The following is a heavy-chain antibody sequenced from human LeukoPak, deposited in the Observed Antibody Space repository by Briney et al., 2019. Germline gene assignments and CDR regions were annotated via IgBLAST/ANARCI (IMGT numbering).Heavy chain of an antibody. Sequence: GASVKVSCKASEYSFTSYYLHWVRQTPGQGLQWMGIVNPSLGSTSYAPAFEGRVTMTADTSTTTAYMELSGLRSEDTAVYYCVRDESRRDGYDLSNWHFDLWGRGTLVTVSS. CDR2: VNPSLGST. J-gene: IGHJ2*01. CDR3: VRDESRRDGYDLSNWHFDL. D-gene: IGHD5-12*01. V-gene: IGHV1-46*01. CDR1: EYSFTSYY.